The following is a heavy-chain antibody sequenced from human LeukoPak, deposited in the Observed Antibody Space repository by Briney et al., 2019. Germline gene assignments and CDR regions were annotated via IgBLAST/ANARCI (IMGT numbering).Heavy chain of an antibody. D-gene: IGHD4-11*01. CDR3: ARGTTVTAIFDY. J-gene: IGHJ4*02. CDR2: IYYSGST. V-gene: IGHV4-31*03. Sequence: SETLSLTCTVSGGSISSGGYYWSWIRQHPGRGLEWIGYIYYSGSTYYNPSLKSRVTISVDTSKNQFSLKLSSVTAADTAVYYCARGTTVTAIFDYWGQGTLVTVSS. CDR1: GGSISSGGYY.